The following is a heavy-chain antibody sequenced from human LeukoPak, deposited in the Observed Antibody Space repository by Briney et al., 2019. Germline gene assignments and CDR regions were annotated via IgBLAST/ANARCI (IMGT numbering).Heavy chain of an antibody. J-gene: IGHJ4*02. D-gene: IGHD3-9*01. CDR3: ATDRIRYFDWLPSLDY. CDR1: GYTLTELS. CDR2: FDPEDGET. Sequence: ASVKVSCKVSGYTLTELSMHWVRQAPGKGLEWMGGFDPEDGETIYAQKFQGRVTMTEDTSTDTAYMELSSLRSEDTAVYYCATDRIRYFDWLPSLDYWGQGTLVTVSS. V-gene: IGHV1-24*01.